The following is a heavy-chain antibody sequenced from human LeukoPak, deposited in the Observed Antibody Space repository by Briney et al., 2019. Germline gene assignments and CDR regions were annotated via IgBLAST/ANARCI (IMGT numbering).Heavy chain of an antibody. CDR2: LSASGGST. CDR3: ANSYTSSSRTPFDC. D-gene: IGHD6-6*01. J-gene: IGHJ4*02. CDR1: GFTFSNYV. V-gene: IGHV3-23*01. Sequence: GGSLRLSCAASGFTFSNYVMTWVRQAPGKGLEWVSSLSASGGSTYYADSVKGRFTISRDNSKNTLYLEMNSLRAEDTAVYYCANSYTSSSRTPFDCWGQGTLVTASS.